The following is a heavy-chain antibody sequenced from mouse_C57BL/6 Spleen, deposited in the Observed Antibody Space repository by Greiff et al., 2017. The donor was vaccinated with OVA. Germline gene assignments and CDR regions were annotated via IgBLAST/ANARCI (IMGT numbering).Heavy chain of an antibody. Sequence: VQLQQSGPELVKPGASVKISCKASGYSFTDYNMNWVKQSNGKSLEWIGVINPNYGTTSYNQKFKGKATLTVDQSSSTAYMQLNSLTSEDSAVYYCARSSTTAQATGYYAMDYWGQGASVTVSS. CDR1: GYSFTDYN. J-gene: IGHJ4*01. D-gene: IGHD3-2*02. CDR2: INPNYGTT. V-gene: IGHV1-39*01. CDR3: ARSSTTAQATGYYAMDY.